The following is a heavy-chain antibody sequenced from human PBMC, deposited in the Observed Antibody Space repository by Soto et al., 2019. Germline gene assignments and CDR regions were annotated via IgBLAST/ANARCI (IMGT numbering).Heavy chain of an antibody. Sequence: EVHLVESGGGLVKPGGSLRLSCAASGVTVSSAWMNWVRQAPGKGLEWVGRIKGKNAGGTTDYAVPVKGRFTISRDDSKNTLYLQMDSLKTEDTAIYYCTTLYRVDPWGQGTLVTVSS. V-gene: IGHV3-15*07. CDR2: IKGKNAGGTT. D-gene: IGHD3-16*02. J-gene: IGHJ5*02. CDR1: GVTVSSAW. CDR3: TTLYRVDP.